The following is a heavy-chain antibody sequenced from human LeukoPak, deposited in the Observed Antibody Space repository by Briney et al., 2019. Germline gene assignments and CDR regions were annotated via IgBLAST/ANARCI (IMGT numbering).Heavy chain of an antibody. D-gene: IGHD4-23*01. CDR2: MHNSGLT. CDR3: ARDLHGGNSGLGY. J-gene: IGHJ4*02. V-gene: IGHV4-59*01. Sequence: SETLSLTCTVSGGSISSYYWNWIRQPPGKGLEWIGYMHNSGLTRCNPTLKSRVTISIDTSKNQFSLKLSSVTAADTAVYYCARDLHGGNSGLGYWGQGTLVTVSS. CDR1: GGSISSYY.